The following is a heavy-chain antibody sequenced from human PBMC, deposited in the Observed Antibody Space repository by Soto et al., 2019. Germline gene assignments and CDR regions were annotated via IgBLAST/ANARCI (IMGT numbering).Heavy chain of an antibody. CDR1: GFTFRNAW. Sequence: EVQLVESGGGLVKTGGSLRLSCAASGFTFRNAWMNWVRQAPGKGLEWVGRIKSKTDGGTTDYAAPVKGRFTISRDDSKNTLYLQMDSLKTDDTAVYYCTEGEAYCGGDCYLDSDYWGQGTLVTVSS. CDR3: TEGEAYCGGDCYLDSDY. J-gene: IGHJ4*02. CDR2: IKSKTDGGTT. V-gene: IGHV3-15*07. D-gene: IGHD2-21*02.